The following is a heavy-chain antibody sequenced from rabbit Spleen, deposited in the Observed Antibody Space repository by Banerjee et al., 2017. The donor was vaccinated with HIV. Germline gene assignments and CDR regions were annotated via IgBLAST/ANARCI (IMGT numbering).Heavy chain of an antibody. D-gene: IGHD3-1*01. V-gene: IGHV1S43*01. CDR3: VRDTWAFNL. CDR2: IDPVFGST. J-gene: IGHJ4*01. CDR1: GIDFSNYYY. Sequence: EQLKESGGGLVKPGGTLTLTCKASGIDFSNYYYMCWVRQAPGKGLEWIGYIDPVFGSTYYASWVNGRFSISRENTQNTVSLQMNSLTAADTATYFCVRDTWAFNLWGQGTLVTVS.